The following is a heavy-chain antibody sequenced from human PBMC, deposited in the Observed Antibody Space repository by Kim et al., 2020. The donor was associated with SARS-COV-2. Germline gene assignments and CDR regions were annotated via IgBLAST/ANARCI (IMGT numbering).Heavy chain of an antibody. J-gene: IGHJ5*02. V-gene: IGHV4-39*01. CDR2: IFSDGSA. CDR3: ASSSWSAP. Sequence: SETLSLTCTVSGASSDSASYFWGWIRQPPGKGLEWIARIFSDGSAYYNPSLKSRVSISVDKSTNQFSLKLTSVTATDTAVYYCASSSWSAPWGQGTLVTV. CDR1: GASSDSASYF.